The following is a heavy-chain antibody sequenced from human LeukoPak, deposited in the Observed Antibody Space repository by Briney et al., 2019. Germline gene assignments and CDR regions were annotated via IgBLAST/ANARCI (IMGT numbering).Heavy chain of an antibody. D-gene: IGHD6-13*01. CDR1: GCTFFNDA. CDR2: ISGNGGRT. CDR3: AKAHSISWPYAFDS. J-gene: IGHJ4*02. Sequence: PRVSLRLYCVASGCTFFNDAMAWVRQAPGMGLQCFSAISGNGGRTYSADSVQGRFTISRDNSKNTVYLQMDNLRAEDSAMYYCAKAHSISWPYAFDSWGQGTLVTVSS. V-gene: IGHV3-23*01.